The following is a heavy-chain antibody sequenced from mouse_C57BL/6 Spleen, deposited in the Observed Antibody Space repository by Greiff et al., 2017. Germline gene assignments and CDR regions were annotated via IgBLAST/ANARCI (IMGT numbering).Heavy chain of an antibody. CDR1: GFNIKDYY. CDR2: IDPEDGET. Sequence: EVKLMESGAELVKPGASVKLSCTASGFNIKDYYMHWVKQRTEQGLEWIGRIDPEDGETKYAPKFQGKATITADTSSNTAYLQLSSLTSEDTAVYYCAYYYGSPWFAYWGQGTLVTVSA. CDR3: AYYYGSPWFAY. V-gene: IGHV14-2*01. J-gene: IGHJ3*01. D-gene: IGHD1-1*01.